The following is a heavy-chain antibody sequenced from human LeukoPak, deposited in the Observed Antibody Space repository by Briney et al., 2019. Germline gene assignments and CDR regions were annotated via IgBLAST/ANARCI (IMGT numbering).Heavy chain of an antibody. D-gene: IGHD3-10*01. V-gene: IGHV3-53*01. CDR3: ARDGQGGFLDC. J-gene: IGHJ4*02. Sequence: GGSLRLSCAASGFTVSSNYMSWVRQAPGKGLEWVSSIYNGGSTYYADSVKGRFTISRDNSKNTLYLQMNSLRAEDTAVYYCARDGQGGFLDCWGQGTPVTVSS. CDR2: IYNGGST. CDR1: GFTVSSNY.